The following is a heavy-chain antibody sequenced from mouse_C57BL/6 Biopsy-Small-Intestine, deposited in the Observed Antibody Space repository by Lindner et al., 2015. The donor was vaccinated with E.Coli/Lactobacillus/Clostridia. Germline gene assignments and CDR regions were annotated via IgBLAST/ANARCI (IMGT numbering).Heavy chain of an antibody. J-gene: IGHJ3*01. CDR1: GYTFTDYN. Sequence: VQLQESGPELVKPGASVKMSCKASGYTFTDYNMHWVKQSHGKSLEWIGYINPNNGGTSYNQKFKGKATLTVNKSSSTAYMELRSLTSEDSAVYYCARPHDGAWFAYWGRRDSGHCLC. D-gene: IGHD1-2*01. CDR2: INPNNGGT. V-gene: IGHV1-22*01. CDR3: ARPHDGAWFAY.